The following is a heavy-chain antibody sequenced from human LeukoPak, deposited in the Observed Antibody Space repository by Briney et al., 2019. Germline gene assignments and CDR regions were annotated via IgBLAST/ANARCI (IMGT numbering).Heavy chain of an antibody. CDR2: VYYSGST. V-gene: IGHV4-59*08. Sequence: SETLSPTCTVSGGSISSYYWSWIRQPPGKGLEWIGYVYYSGSTNYNPSLKSRVTISVDTSKNQFSLRLSSVTAADTAVYYCARHASGYEFDYWGQGTLVTVSS. D-gene: IGHD5-12*01. J-gene: IGHJ4*02. CDR3: ARHASGYEFDY. CDR1: GGSISSYY.